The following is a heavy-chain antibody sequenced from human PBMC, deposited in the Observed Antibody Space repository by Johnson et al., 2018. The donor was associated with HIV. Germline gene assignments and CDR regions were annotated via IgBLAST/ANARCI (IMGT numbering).Heavy chain of an antibody. CDR3: ATCGGGSFHAFDI. J-gene: IGHJ3*02. V-gene: IGHV3-30*14. CDR2: ISYDGSNK. D-gene: IGHD1-26*01. Sequence: QMQLVESGGGVVQPGRSLRLSCAASGFTFSSYTIHWVRQAPGKGLEWVAVISYDGSNKYYADSVKGRFTISRDNSKNTLYLQMGSLRAEDMAVYYCATCGGGSFHAFDIWGQGTMVTVSS. CDR1: GFTFSSYT.